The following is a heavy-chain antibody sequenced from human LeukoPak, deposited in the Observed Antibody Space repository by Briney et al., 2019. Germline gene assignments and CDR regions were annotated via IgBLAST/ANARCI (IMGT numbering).Heavy chain of an antibody. CDR2: IFHSGNT. Sequence: SETLSLTCTVSGGSISSSSYYWGWIRQPPGKGLEWIGSIFHSGNTYYNPSLKSRVTISVDTSKNQFSLKLSSVTAADTAVYYCARVSTDYGDHTYFWGQGTLVTVSS. J-gene: IGHJ4*02. CDR3: ARVSTDYGDHTYF. CDR1: GGSISSSSYY. D-gene: IGHD4-17*01. V-gene: IGHV4-39*07.